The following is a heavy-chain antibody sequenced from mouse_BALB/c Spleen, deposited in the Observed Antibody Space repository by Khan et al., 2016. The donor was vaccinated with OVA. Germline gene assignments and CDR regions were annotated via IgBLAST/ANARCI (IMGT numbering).Heavy chain of an antibody. CDR2: ISSGGST. CDR3: TGLVDY. V-gene: IGHV5-6-5*01. CDR1: GFTFSSYA. Sequence: EVELVESGGGLVKPGGSLKLSCAASGFTFSSYAMSWVRQTPEKRLKWVASISSGGSTSYPDTVKGRFTISRDDAWNILYLQMSSLRSEDTAMYYCTGLVDYWGQGTSVTVSS. J-gene: IGHJ4*01.